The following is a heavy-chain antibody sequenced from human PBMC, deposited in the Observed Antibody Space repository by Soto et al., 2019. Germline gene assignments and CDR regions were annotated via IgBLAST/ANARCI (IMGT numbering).Heavy chain of an antibody. CDR1: GGTFSSNT. Sequence: EASVKVSCKDAGGTFSSNTISWVRQAPGQGLEWMGRIIPILGIANYAQKFQGRVTITADKSTSTAYMERSSLRSEDTAVYYCARPFIAVAGTDFGYWGQGTLVTVSS. V-gene: IGHV1-69*02. J-gene: IGHJ4*02. D-gene: IGHD6-19*01. CDR3: ARPFIAVAGTDFGY. CDR2: IIPILGIA.